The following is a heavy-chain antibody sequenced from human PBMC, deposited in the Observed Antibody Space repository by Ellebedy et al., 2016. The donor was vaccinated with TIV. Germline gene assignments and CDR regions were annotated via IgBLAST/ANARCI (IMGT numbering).Heavy chain of an antibody. J-gene: IGHJ4*02. CDR3: AKDEITMVRGVTTFDY. Sequence: GGSLRLXXAASGFTFSSYGMHWVRQAPGKGLEWVAVISYDGSNKYYADSVKGRFTISRDNAKNTLYLQMNSLRAEDTAVYYCAKDEITMVRGVTTFDYWGQGTLVTVSS. V-gene: IGHV3-30*18. CDR1: GFTFSSYG. CDR2: ISYDGSNK. D-gene: IGHD3-10*01.